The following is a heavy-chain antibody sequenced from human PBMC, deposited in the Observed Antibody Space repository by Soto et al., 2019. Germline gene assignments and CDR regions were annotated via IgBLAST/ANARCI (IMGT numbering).Heavy chain of an antibody. Sequence: GESLKISCKGSGYSFTSYWICWVRQMPWKGLEWMGIIYPGDSDTRYSPSFQGQVTISADKSISTAYLQWSSLKASDTAMYYCASAHYYDSSGYKWSAFDIWGQGTMVTVSS. CDR2: IYPGDSDT. CDR1: GYSFTSYW. CDR3: ASAHYYDSSGYKWSAFDI. D-gene: IGHD3-22*01. J-gene: IGHJ3*02. V-gene: IGHV5-51*01.